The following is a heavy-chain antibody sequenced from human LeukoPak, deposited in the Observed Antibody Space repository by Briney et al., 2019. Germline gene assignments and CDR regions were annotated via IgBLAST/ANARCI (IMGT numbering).Heavy chain of an antibody. J-gene: IGHJ4*02. Sequence: GGSLRLSCAASGFTFSNYDMHWVRQAPGKGLEWVAFIRYDGGKKYYADSMEGRLTISRDNSKNTLYLQMDSLRPEDTAVYYCAKDRYSGGCGGWVYFDSWGQGTLVTVSA. V-gene: IGHV3-30*02. D-gene: IGHD1-26*01. CDR2: IRYDGGKK. CDR1: GFTFSNYD. CDR3: AKDRYSGGCGGWVYFDS.